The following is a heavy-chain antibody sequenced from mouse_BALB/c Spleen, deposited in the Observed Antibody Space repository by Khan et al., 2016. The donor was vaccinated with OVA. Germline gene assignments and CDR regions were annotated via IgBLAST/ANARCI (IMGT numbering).Heavy chain of an antibody. J-gene: IGHJ1*01. Sequence: EVELVESGGGLVQPGGSRKLSCAASGFTFSGFGMHWVRQAPEKGLEWVAYISFGSATIYYADTVKGRFTISRDNPKNTLFLQMTSLRSEDTAMYYCTRSLITTWYFDGWGAGTTVTVSS. CDR3: TRSLITTWYFDG. CDR2: ISFGSATI. D-gene: IGHD2-4*01. CDR1: GFTFSGFG. V-gene: IGHV5-17*02.